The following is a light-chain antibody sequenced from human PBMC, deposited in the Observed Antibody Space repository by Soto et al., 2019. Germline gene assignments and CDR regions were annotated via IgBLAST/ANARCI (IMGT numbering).Light chain of an antibody. CDR2: DAS. CDR3: QLYGTWPPLT. Sequence: DIVMTQSPATLSVSPGEGATLSCRASQSVHSALAWYQQRPGQTPRLLIYDASTRATGIPDRFSGSGSGAEFPLNISSPQSEEFAIYYCQLYGTWPPLTFGGGTKVEI. V-gene: IGKV3-15*01. CDR1: QSVHSA. J-gene: IGKJ4*01.